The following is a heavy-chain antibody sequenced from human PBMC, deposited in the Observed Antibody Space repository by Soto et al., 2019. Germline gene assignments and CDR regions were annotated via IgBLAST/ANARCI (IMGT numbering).Heavy chain of an antibody. D-gene: IGHD6-13*01. CDR3: ATGQQVRMADI. Sequence: QVQLLESGGGLVKPGGSLRLSCAASKFTVSAYYMAWIRQAPGKGLDWISYISGDSSDTNYVESVKGRFTISRDNAKNSLYLQMNSLTVEDTAVYFCATGQQVRMADIWGQGTMVTVSS. CDR1: KFTVSAYY. CDR2: ISGDSSDT. J-gene: IGHJ3*02. V-gene: IGHV3-11*03.